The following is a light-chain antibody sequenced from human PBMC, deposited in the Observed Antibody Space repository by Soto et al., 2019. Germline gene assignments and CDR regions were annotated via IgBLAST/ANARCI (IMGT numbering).Light chain of an antibody. V-gene: IGLV3-1*01. CDR3: QAWDSSTAGV. J-gene: IGLJ1*01. CDR2: QDS. CDR1: KLGDKY. Sequence: SYELTQPPSLSVSPGQTASITCSGDKLGDKYACWYQQKPGQSPVLVIYQDSKRPSGIPERFSGSNSGNTTTLTISGTQAMDEADYYCQAWDSSTAGVFGTGTKLTVL.